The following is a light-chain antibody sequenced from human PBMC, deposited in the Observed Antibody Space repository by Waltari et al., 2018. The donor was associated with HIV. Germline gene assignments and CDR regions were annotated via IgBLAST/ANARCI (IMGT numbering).Light chain of an antibody. J-gene: IGLJ3*02. CDR2: DAT. CDR3: LLSYSGAEV. V-gene: IGLV7-46*01. Sequence: QAVVPQERSLTVSPGGTVNHTCRSCTGSVTSGAYPYWFQQKRGQAPRTLIYDATKKHPWTPARFSGSLLGGKAALTLSGAQPEDEAEYYCLLSYSGAEVFGGGTKLTVL. CDR1: TGSVTSGAY.